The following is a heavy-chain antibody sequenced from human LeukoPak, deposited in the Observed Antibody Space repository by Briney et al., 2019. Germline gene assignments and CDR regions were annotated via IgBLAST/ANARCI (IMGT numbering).Heavy chain of an antibody. J-gene: IGHJ4*02. CDR1: GFTFDDYA. D-gene: IGHD4-17*01. CDR2: ISWNSGSI. V-gene: IGHV3-9*01. CDR3: ARQEYGDYVSH. Sequence: GGSLRLSCAASGFTFDDYAMHWVRQAPGKGLEWVSGISWNSGSIDYADSVKGRFTISRDSADNSLYLQMNSLRAEDTALYYCARQEYGDYVSHWGQGTLVTVSS.